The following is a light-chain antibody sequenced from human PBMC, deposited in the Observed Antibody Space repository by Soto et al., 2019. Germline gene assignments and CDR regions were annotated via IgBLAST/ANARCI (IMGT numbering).Light chain of an antibody. CDR3: QHYNSFSLT. J-gene: IGKJ1*01. CDR1: QSISNW. Sequence: DIQMTQSPSTLSASGGDRVIVTCRASQSISNWLAWYQQKPGKAPKLLIYDASTLEGGVPSRFRGSGSGTEFTLTINNLQTDDFATYYCQHYNSFSLTFGPGTKVDIK. V-gene: IGKV1-5*01. CDR2: DAS.